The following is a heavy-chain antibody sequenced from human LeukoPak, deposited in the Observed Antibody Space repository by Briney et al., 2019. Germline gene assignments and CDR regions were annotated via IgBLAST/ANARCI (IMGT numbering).Heavy chain of an antibody. D-gene: IGHD3-10*01. CDR3: ARGAWGQVTFTY. J-gene: IGHJ4*02. Sequence: GASVKVSCKASGYTSGTYGITWVRQAPGQGLEWMGWISADTHNTIYAQNLQARVTMTTDTSTTTAYMELRSLTSDDTAVYYCARGAWGQVTFTYWGQGTLVTVSS. CDR2: ISADTHNT. V-gene: IGHV1-18*01. CDR1: GYTSGTYG.